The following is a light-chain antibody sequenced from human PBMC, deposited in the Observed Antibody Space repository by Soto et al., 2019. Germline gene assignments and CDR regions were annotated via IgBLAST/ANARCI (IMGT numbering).Light chain of an antibody. Sequence: EIVMTQSAATLSVSPGERASLSCWASRSVSSNLAWYQQKPGQTPRLLIYATSTRATGIPARFSGSGSGTEFTLTISSLQSEDFAVYYCQHYNNWPLTFGGGTKVDIK. CDR2: ATS. CDR1: RSVSSN. J-gene: IGKJ4*01. V-gene: IGKV3-15*01. CDR3: QHYNNWPLT.